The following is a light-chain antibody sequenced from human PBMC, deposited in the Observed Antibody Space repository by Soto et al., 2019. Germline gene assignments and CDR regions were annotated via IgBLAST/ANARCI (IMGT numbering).Light chain of an antibody. CDR2: EVS. CDR3: SSYTSSRHYV. V-gene: IGLV2-14*01. Sequence: ALTQHDSVSVNTGKSITISCTGTSSDVGGYNYVSWYQQHPGKAPKLMIYEVSNRPSGVSNLFSGSKSGNTASLTISGLQAEDDADYYCSSYTSSRHYVVGTGTKV. CDR1: SSDVGGYNY. J-gene: IGLJ1*01.